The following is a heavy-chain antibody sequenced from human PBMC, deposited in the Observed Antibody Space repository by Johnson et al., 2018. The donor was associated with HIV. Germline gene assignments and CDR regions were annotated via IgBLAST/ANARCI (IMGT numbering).Heavy chain of an antibody. Sequence: VLLVESGGGLVQPGRSLRLSCAASGFTFDDYAMHWVRQAPGKGLEWVSGISWNSGSIGYADSVKGRFTISRDNAKNSLYLQMNSLRAEDTAVYYCAREYEAFDIWGQGTMVTVSS. V-gene: IGHV3-9*01. CDR2: ISWNSGSI. CDR1: GFTFDDYA. CDR3: AREYEAFDI. J-gene: IGHJ3*02.